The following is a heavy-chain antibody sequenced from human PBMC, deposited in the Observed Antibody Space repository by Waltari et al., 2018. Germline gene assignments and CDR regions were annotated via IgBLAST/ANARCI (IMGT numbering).Heavy chain of an antibody. V-gene: IGHV4-38-2*01. CDR2: IYHSGST. CDR1: GYSISSGYY. J-gene: IGHJ4*02. CDR3: ASTGYSYVDY. Sequence: QVQLQESGPGLVKPSETLSLTCAVSGYSISSGYYWGWIRQPPGKGLEWIGSIYHSGSTYYHPSLKSRVTISVDTSKNQFSRKLSSVTAADTAVYYCASTGYSYVDYWGQGTLVTVSS. D-gene: IGHD5-18*01.